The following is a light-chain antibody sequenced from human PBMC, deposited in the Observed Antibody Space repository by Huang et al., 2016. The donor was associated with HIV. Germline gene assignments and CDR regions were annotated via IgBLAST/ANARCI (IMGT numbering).Light chain of an antibody. CDR2: GAS. J-gene: IGKJ2*01. CDR1: QSVNSK. CDR3: QQYSKWPPNT. V-gene: IGKV3-15*01. Sequence: EIVMTQSPATLSLSPGERATLSCSASQSVNSKLAWYQQKPGQALRLLIYGASTRATGVPGRFSGSGSGTEFTLTISSLQSEDFAVYYCQQYSKWPPNTFGQGTKLESK.